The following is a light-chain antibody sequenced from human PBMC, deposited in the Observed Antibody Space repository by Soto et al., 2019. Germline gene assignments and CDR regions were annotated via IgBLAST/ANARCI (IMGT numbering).Light chain of an antibody. J-gene: IGKJ1*01. Sequence: DIVLTQSPGTLSLSPGERATLSCRASQTVLNNYLTWYQQKPGQAPRRLFFGASFRAPGIPDRFSGSGSGTDFTLPLSRTGTDDCRGXXXXXYGSSPTTFGQGTKVDIK. CDR2: GAS. CDR1: QTVLNNY. CDR3: XXYGSSPTT. V-gene: IGKV3-20*01.